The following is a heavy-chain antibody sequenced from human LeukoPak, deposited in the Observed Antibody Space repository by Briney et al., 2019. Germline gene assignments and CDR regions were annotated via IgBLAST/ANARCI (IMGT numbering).Heavy chain of an antibody. D-gene: IGHD6-6*01. CDR1: GFSISSGYY. V-gene: IGHV4-61*01. CDR2: IYYSGST. CDR3: ARGGSSMTYDAFDI. Sequence: PSETLSLTGTVSGFSISSGYYWSWIRQPPGKGLEWIAYIYYSGSTNYNPSLKSRVTISADTSKNQFSLNLSSVTAADTAVYYCARGGSSMTYDAFDIWGQGTMVTVSS. J-gene: IGHJ3*02.